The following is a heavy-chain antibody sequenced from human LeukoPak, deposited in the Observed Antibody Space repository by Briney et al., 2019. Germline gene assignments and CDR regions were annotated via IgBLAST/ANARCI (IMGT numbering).Heavy chain of an antibody. Sequence: SETLSLTCTISGDYMSRYYWSWTRQPAGKGLEWIGRIYTSGSTKYNPSFQGRVTTSLDTSKNQFSLRLSSVTAADTAIYYCAKYKFGSDYFSNWGQGTLVTVSS. J-gene: IGHJ4*02. CDR1: GDYMSRYY. V-gene: IGHV4-4*07. CDR2: IYTSGST. D-gene: IGHD2/OR15-2a*01. CDR3: AKYKFGSDYFSN.